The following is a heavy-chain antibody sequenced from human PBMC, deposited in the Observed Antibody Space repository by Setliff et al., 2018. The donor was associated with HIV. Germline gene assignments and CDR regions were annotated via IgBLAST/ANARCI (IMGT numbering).Heavy chain of an antibody. D-gene: IGHD1-7*01. J-gene: IGHJ4*02. CDR2: IKPDGSSK. CDR3: AREGITGTTLHPY. V-gene: IGHV3-7*01. CDR1: GFTFSTFW. Sequence: GGSLRLSCAASGFTFSTFWMGWVRQAPGKGREWVAHIKPDGSSKKYVDSVKGRFTISRDNAKNTLYLQMNSLRAEDTAVYYCAREGITGTTLHPYWGQGTLVTV.